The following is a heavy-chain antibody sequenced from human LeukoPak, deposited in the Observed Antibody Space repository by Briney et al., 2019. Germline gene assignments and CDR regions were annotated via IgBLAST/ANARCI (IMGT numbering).Heavy chain of an antibody. CDR2: ISYDGSNK. J-gene: IGHJ4*02. D-gene: IGHD3-22*01. CDR3: AKGGLYYYDSSGYFVY. Sequence: GRSLRLSCAASGFTFSSYGMHRVRQAPGKGLEWVAVISYDGSNKYYADSVKGRFTISRGNSKNTLYLQMNSLRAEDTAVYYCAKGGLYYYDSSGYFVYWGQGTLVTVSS. CDR1: GFTFSSYG. V-gene: IGHV3-30*18.